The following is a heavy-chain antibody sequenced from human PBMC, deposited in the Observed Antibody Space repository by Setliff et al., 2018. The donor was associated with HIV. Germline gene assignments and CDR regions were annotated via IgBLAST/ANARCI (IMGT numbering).Heavy chain of an antibody. D-gene: IGHD2-8*01. J-gene: IGHJ4*02. CDR3: ANYVVYPTKDHY. V-gene: IGHV4-39*01. CDR1: GGSVSSTSNY. Sequence: SETLSLTCSVSGGSVSSTSNYWGWIRQPPGKGLEWIGSIYYSGSTYYNPSLKSRVTISVDTSKNQFSLKMSSVTAADTALYYCANYVVYPTKDHYWGQGTLVTVSS. CDR2: IYYSGST.